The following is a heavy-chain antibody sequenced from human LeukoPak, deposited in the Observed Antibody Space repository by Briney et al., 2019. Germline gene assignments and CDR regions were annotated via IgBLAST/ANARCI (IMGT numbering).Heavy chain of an antibody. D-gene: IGHD5-12*01. CDR2: ISFNGRNT. V-gene: IGHV3-23*01. CDR3: ARDIELST. CDR1: GFNFADSA. J-gene: IGHJ3*01. Sequence: GGSLRLSCAASGFNFADSAMSWVRQTPRKGLEWVSLISFNGRNTYYGDSVKGRFTISRDNSNDTVYLQMNSLRAEDTAIFYCARDIELSTWGPGTMVTVSS.